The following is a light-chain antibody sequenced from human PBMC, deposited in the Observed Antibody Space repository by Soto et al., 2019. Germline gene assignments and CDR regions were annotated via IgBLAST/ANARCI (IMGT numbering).Light chain of an antibody. CDR2: STS. CDR1: ISNIGSNT. Sequence: QSVLTQPPSASWTPGHIFAISFSGSISNIGSNTVTWYQQLPGTAPKLLIYSTSQRSSGVPGRFSGSKSGASASLSISVLQSEDEADYYCAAWDDRMDVYVFGTGTKVPVL. J-gene: IGLJ1*01. CDR3: AAWDDRMDVYV. V-gene: IGLV1-44*01.